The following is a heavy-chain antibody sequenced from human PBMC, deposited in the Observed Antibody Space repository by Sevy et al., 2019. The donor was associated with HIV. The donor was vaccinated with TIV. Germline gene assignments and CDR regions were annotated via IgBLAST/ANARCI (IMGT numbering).Heavy chain of an antibody. V-gene: IGHV3-23*01. CDR1: GFTFSNYA. CDR3: AKNLAVGAYDYMDV. CDR2: LSGSGAST. D-gene: IGHD1-26*01. Sequence: GGSLRLSCAASGFTFSNYAMSWVRQAPGKGLEWVSSLSGSGASTYYADSVKGRFTISRDNSKNTLYLHMNSLRVEDTAVYYCAKNLAVGAYDYMDVWGKGTTVTVSS. J-gene: IGHJ6*03.